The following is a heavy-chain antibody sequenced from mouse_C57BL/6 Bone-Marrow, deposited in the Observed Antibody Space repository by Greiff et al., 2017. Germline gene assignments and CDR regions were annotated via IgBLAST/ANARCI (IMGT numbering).Heavy chain of an antibody. CDR1: GYSITSGYD. CDR2: ISYSGST. V-gene: IGHV3-1*01. CDR3: ARYGDVHWYFDV. J-gene: IGHJ1*03. Sequence: EVQGVESGPGLVKPSQSLSLTCTVTGYSITSGYDWHWIRHFPGNKLEWMGYISYSGSTNYNPSLKSRISITHDTSKNHFFLQLNSVTTEDTATYYCARYGDVHWYFDVGGKGTTVTVSS. D-gene: IGHD1-1*01.